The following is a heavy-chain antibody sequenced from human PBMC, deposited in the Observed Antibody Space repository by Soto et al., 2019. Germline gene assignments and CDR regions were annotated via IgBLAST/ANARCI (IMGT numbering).Heavy chain of an antibody. V-gene: IGHV3-21*01. CDR1: GFTFSSYS. CDR3: ARDQTTVTSYYYYYYMAV. J-gene: IGHJ6*03. Sequence: EVQLVESGGGLVKPGGSLRLSCAASGFTFSSYSMNWVRQAPGKGLEWVSSISSSSSYIYYADSVKGRFTISRDNAKNSLYLQMNSLRAEDTAVYYCARDQTTVTSYYYYYYMAVWGKGTTVTVSS. D-gene: IGHD4-17*01. CDR2: ISSSSSYI.